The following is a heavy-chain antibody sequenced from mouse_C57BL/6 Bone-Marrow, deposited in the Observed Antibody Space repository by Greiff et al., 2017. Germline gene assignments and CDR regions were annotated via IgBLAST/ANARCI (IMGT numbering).Heavy chain of an antibody. CDR3: ARPGTYYFDY. CDR1: GYTFTSYG. Sequence: LVESGAELARPGASVKLSCKASGYTFTSYGISWVKQRTGQGLEWIGEIYPRSGNTYYNEKFKGKATLTADKSSSTAYMELRSLTSEDSAVYFCARPGTYYFDYWGQGTTLTVSA. D-gene: IGHD5-1*01. V-gene: IGHV1-81*01. J-gene: IGHJ2*01. CDR2: IYPRSGNT.